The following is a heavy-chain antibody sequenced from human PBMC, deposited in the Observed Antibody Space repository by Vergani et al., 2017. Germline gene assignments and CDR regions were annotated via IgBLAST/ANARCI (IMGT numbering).Heavy chain of an antibody. CDR2: IKNTGDST. J-gene: IGHJ6*02. Sequence: EVQLLQSEGAVVQPGGSLRLSCVASGFTFSSHAMSWVRQGHGQGLEWVSSIKNTGDSTHYADSVKGRFTISRDNAKNSLYLQMNSLRAEDTAVYYCARDGVAAAGTHPLRYYYYYGMDVWGQGTTVTVSS. CDR1: GFTFSSHA. CDR3: ARDGVAAAGTHPLRYYYYYGMDV. D-gene: IGHD6-13*01. V-gene: IGHV3-23*01.